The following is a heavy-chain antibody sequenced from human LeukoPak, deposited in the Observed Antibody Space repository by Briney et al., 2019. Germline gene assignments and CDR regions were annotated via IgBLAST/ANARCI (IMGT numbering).Heavy chain of an antibody. Sequence: SETLSLTCTVSGGSISSYYWSWIRQPPGKGLEWIGYIYYSGSTNYNPSLKSRVTISVDTSKNQFSLKLSSVTAADTAVYYCARDGALYYGSGSPPDPYFDYWGQGTLVTVSS. D-gene: IGHD3-10*01. CDR3: ARDGALYYGSGSPPDPYFDY. CDR1: GGSISSYY. CDR2: IYYSGST. V-gene: IGHV4-59*12. J-gene: IGHJ4*02.